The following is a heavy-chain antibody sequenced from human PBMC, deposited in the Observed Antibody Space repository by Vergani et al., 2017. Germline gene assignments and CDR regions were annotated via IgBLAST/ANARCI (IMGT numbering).Heavy chain of an antibody. D-gene: IGHD2-2*01. V-gene: IGHV3-21*01. CDR2: ISSSSSYI. Sequence: EVQLVESGGGLVKPGGSLRLSCAASGFTFSSYSMNWVRQAPGKGLEWVSSISSSSSYIYYADSVKGRFTISRDNAKNSLYLQMNSLRAEDTAVYYCASRVVPAAIGWFDPWGQGTLVTVSS. CDR1: GFTFSSYS. CDR3: ASRVVPAAIGWFDP. J-gene: IGHJ5*02.